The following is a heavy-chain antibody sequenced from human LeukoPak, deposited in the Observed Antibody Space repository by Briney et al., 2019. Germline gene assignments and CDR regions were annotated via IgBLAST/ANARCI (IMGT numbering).Heavy chain of an antibody. D-gene: IGHD6-13*01. V-gene: IGHV4-34*01. Sequence: SETLSLTCAVYGGSFSGYYWTWIRQPPGKGLEWIGEINHSGSTNYNPSLKSRVTISVDTSKNQFSLKLSSVTAADTAVYYCARNSLYVAAAGNWFDPWGQGTLVTVSS. CDR1: GGSFSGYY. CDR2: INHSGST. J-gene: IGHJ5*02. CDR3: ARNSLYVAAAGNWFDP.